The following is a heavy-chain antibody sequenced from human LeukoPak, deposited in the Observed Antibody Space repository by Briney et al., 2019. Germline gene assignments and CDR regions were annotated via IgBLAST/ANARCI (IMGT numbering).Heavy chain of an antibody. J-gene: IGHJ5*02. V-gene: IGHV3-21*01. CDR3: ARECSGGSCYGWFDP. Sequence: GGALRLSRAASGVTFSSYSMNWVRQAPGKGLEGVSSICSSSSYIYYADSVKGRFTISRDNAKNSLYLQMNSLRAEDTAVYYCARECSGGSCYGWFDPWGQGTLVTVSS. D-gene: IGHD2-15*01. CDR1: GVTFSSYS. CDR2: ICSSSSYI.